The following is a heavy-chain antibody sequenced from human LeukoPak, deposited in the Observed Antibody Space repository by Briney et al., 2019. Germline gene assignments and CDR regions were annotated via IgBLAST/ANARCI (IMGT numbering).Heavy chain of an antibody. D-gene: IGHD6-13*01. J-gene: IGHJ4*02. CDR1: VDPISSYINYK. CDR2: IYYHGST. CDR3: AREYSAFDY. V-gene: IGHV4-61*01. Sequence: SETLSLTCTFSVDPISSYINYKWSWIRQPPGKGLEWIGYIYYHGSTNYNPSLKSRVTFSVDTSKNQFSLKLSSVTAADTAVYYCAREYSAFDYWGQGTLVTVSS.